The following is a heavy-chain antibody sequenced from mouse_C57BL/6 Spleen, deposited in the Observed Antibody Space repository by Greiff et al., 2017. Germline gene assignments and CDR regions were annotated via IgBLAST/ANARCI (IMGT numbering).Heavy chain of an antibody. V-gene: IGHV5-17*01. CDR3: ATSNWDGFAY. CDR1: GFTFSDYG. D-gene: IGHD4-1*01. Sequence: EVKLVESGGGLVKPGGSLKLSCAASGFTFSDYGMHWVRQAPEKGLEWVAYISSGSSTIYYADTVKGRFTISRDNAKNTLFLQMTSLRSEDTAMYYCATSNWDGFAYWGQGTLVTVSA. J-gene: IGHJ3*01. CDR2: ISSGSSTI.